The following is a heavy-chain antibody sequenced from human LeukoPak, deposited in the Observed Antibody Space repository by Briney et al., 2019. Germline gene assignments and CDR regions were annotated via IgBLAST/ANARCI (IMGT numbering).Heavy chain of an antibody. Sequence: ASVKVSCKASGYTFTGYYMHWVRQAPGQGLEWMGWINPNSGGTNYAQKFQGRVTMTRDTSISTAYMELSRLRSDDTAVYYCARTPLVVPAAREGGNWFDPWGQGTLVTVSS. J-gene: IGHJ5*02. CDR2: INPNSGGT. V-gene: IGHV1-2*02. CDR3: ARTPLVVPAAREGGNWFDP. D-gene: IGHD2-2*01. CDR1: GYTFTGYY.